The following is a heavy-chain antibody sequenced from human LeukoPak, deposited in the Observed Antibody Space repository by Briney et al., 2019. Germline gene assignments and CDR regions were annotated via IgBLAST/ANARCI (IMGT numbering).Heavy chain of an antibody. CDR2: IWYDGSNK. J-gene: IGHJ4*02. CDR1: GFTFSSFG. CDR3: ARGEVLYAAFYY. Sequence: GGSLRLSCAASGFTFSSFGMHWVRQAPGKGLEWVAVIWYDGSNKNYADSVKGRFTISRDNSKNTLYLQMNSLRAEDTAVYYCARGEVLYAAFYYWGQGTLVTVSS. V-gene: IGHV3-33*01. D-gene: IGHD1-26*01.